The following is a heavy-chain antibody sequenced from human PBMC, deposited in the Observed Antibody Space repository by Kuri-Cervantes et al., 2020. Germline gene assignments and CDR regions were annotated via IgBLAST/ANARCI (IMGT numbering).Heavy chain of an antibody. J-gene: IGHJ4*02. CDR2: IYQSGSA. CDR1: GYSISSAYY. Sequence: SETLSLTCAISGYSISSAYYWGWIRQPPGKGLEWIGSIYQSGSAYYNPSLQSRVTISIDTSKNQFSLKLSSVTAADTAVYYCARVIPSQQLVLGGLGFDYWGQGTLVTVSS. CDR3: ARVIPSQQLVLGGLGFDY. V-gene: IGHV4-38-2*01. D-gene: IGHD6-13*01.